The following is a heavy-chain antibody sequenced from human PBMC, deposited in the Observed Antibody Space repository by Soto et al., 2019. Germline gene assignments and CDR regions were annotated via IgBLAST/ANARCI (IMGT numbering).Heavy chain of an antibody. D-gene: IGHD3-10*01. J-gene: IGHJ4*02. V-gene: IGHV1-2*02. CDR1: GYTFTGYY. Sequence: GASVKVSCTASGYTFTGYYMHWVRQAPGQGLEWMGWINPNSGGTNYAQKFQGRVTMTRDTSISTAYMELSRLRSDDTAVYYCARVGVTADYGSGRDRQWGQGTMVTFAS. CDR3: ARVGVTADYGSGRDRQ. CDR2: INPNSGGT.